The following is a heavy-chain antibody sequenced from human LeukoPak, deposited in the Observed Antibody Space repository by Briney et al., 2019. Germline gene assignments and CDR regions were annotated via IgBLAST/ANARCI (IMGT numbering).Heavy chain of an antibody. J-gene: IGHJ3*02. CDR2: VNNDGSAT. CDR1: GFTFSSYW. V-gene: IGHV3-74*01. D-gene: IGHD2-2*01. Sequence: GGSLRLSCAASGFTFSSYWMDWVRQAPGKGLEWVSRVNNDGSATTYADSVKGRFTISRDNAKNTLYLQMNSLRADDTAVYYCVRATAVFDIWGQGTMVTVSS. CDR3: VRATAVFDI.